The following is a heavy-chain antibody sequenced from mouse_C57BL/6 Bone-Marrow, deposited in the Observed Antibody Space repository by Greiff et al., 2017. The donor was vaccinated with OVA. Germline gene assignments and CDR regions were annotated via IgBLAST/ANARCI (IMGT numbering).Heavy chain of an antibody. CDR2: ISDGGSYT. V-gene: IGHV5-4*03. CDR3: ASHLFAY. Sequence: EVMLVESGGGLVKPGGSLKLSCAASGFTFSSSAMSWFRHTPDTRLEWVATISDGGSYTYYPANVKGRFPISRDNAKTNLYLQMRHLKSEDTDMYYCASHLFAYWGQGTLVTVSA. CDR1: GFTFSSSA. J-gene: IGHJ3*01.